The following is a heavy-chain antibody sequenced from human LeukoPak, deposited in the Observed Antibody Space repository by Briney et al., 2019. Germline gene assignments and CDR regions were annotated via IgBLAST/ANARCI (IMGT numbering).Heavy chain of an antibody. CDR3: AKDLRAIYDVLTGYLDAFDL. Sequence: GGSLRLSWAASGFTFSGYGMHWVRQAPGKGLEWVAAISYDGSKEYYADSVKGRFTISRGSSKNTLYLQMNSLRAEDTAVYYCAKDLRAIYDVLTGYLDAFDLWGQGTMVTVSS. V-gene: IGHV3-30*18. D-gene: IGHD3-9*01. J-gene: IGHJ3*01. CDR2: ISYDGSKE. CDR1: GFTFSGYG.